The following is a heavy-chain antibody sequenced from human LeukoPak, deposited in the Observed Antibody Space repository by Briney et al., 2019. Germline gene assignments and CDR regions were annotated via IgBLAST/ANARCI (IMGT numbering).Heavy chain of an antibody. V-gene: IGHV3-48*01. CDR3: ARDRGIAAADDAFDI. D-gene: IGHD6-13*01. CDR1: GFTFSSFN. Sequence: GGSLRLSCAASGFTFSSFNMKWVRQAPGKGLEWVAYISSSSSTIYYADSVKGRFTISRDNAKNSLYLQMSSLRAEDTALYHCARDRGIAAADDAFDIWGQGTMVTVSS. J-gene: IGHJ3*02. CDR2: ISSSSSTI.